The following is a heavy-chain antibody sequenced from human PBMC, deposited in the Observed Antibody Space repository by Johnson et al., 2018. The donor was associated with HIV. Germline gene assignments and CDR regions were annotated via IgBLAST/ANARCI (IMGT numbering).Heavy chain of an antibody. V-gene: IGHV3-20*04. Sequence: VQLVESGGGVVRPGGSLRLSCAASGFTFDDYGMSWVRQAPGKGLEWVSCITWNGGRTGYTASVNGRFTISRDNARNSLYLQMNSLRAEDTALYYFMRSRDDAFDICGRGTMVTVSS. CDR3: MRSRDDAFDI. J-gene: IGHJ3*02. CDR2: ITWNGGRT. D-gene: IGHD3-16*01. CDR1: GFTFDDYG.